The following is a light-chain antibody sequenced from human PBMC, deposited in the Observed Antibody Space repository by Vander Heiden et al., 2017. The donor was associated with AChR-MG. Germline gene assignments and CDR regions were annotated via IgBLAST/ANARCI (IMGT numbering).Light chain of an antibody. CDR2: RNN. Sequence: QSALTQPPSPSGTPAHRAPLSCSGSHYNGGSNYVYWYQQFPGTAPQLLIYRNNKRPSGVPDRFSGSKSGTSASLAISGLRSEDEADYYCAAWDDSLSGPVFGGGTKLTVL. CDR1: HYNGGSNY. V-gene: IGLV1-47*01. J-gene: IGLJ3*02. CDR3: AAWDDSLSGPV.